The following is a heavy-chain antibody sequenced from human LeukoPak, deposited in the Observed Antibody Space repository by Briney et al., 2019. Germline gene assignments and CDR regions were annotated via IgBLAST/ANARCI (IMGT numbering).Heavy chain of an antibody. CDR1: GGSISSGDYY. D-gene: IGHD3-3*01. CDR2: IYYSGST. Sequence: PSETLSLTCTVSGGSISSGDYYWSWIRQPPGKGLEWIGYIYYSGSTNYNPSLKSRVTISVDTSKNQFSLKLSSVTAADTAVYYCARGFYDFWSGYYIDYWGQGTLVTVSS. V-gene: IGHV4-30-4*01. CDR3: ARGFYDFWSGYYIDY. J-gene: IGHJ4*02.